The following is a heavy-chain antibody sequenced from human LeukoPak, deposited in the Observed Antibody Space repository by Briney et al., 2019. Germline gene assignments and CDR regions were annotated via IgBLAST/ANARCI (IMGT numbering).Heavy chain of an antibody. D-gene: IGHD3-16*01. CDR1: GFTFSSYW. Sequence: PGGSLRLSCAASGFTFSSYWMTWVRQAPGKGLEWVANIKQDGSVKYYVDSVKGRFTISRDNAKNSLNLQMNSLRAEDTAVYYCARDLVTFGGVPSFDYWGQGTLVTVSS. CDR3: ARDLVTFGGVPSFDY. J-gene: IGHJ4*02. CDR2: IKQDGSVK. V-gene: IGHV3-7*04.